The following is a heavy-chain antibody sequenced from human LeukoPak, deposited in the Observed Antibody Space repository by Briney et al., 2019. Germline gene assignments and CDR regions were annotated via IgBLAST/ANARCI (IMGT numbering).Heavy chain of an antibody. CDR1: GGSISSSSYY. CDR2: IYYSGST. CDR3: ARGRYDILTGYPSYWYFDL. Sequence: SETLSLTCTVSGGSISSSSYYWGWIRQPPGKGLEWIGSIYYSGSTYYNPSLKSRVTISVDTSKNQFSLKLSSVTAADTAVYYCARGRYDILTGYPSYWYFDLWGRGTLVTVSS. V-gene: IGHV4-39*07. D-gene: IGHD3-9*01. J-gene: IGHJ2*01.